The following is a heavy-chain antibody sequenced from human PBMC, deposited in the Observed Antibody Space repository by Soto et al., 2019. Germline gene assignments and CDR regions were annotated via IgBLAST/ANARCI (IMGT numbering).Heavy chain of an antibody. Sequence: SETLSRTCAVYGGSFSGYYWCWIRQPPGRGLEWIGEINHSGSTNYNPSLKSRVTISVDTSKNQFSLKLSSVTAADTAVYYCARGLTWQNSSSSVFWFDHWGQGTLVTVS. CDR3: ARGLTWQNSSSSVFWFDH. J-gene: IGHJ5*02. CDR2: INHSGST. CDR1: GGSFSGYY. D-gene: IGHD6-6*01. V-gene: IGHV4-34*01.